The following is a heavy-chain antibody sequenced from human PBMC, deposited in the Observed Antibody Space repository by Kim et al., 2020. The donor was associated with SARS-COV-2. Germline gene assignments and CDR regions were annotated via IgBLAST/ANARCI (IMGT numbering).Heavy chain of an antibody. Sequence: GGSLRLSCAASGFTFNSYAMSWARQAPGKGLEWVSAISGSGGNTYYADSVKGRFTISRDNSKNTLYLQMNSLRAEDTAVYYCAREFAWDSRTSYYWGQGTLVTVSS. CDR3: AREFAWDSRTSYY. CDR1: GFTFNSYA. D-gene: IGHD1-26*01. V-gene: IGHV3-23*01. CDR2: ISGSGGNT. J-gene: IGHJ4*02.